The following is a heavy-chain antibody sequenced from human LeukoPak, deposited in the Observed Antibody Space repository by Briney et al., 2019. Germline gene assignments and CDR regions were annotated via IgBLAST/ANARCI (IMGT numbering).Heavy chain of an antibody. J-gene: IGHJ4*02. CDR1: GYTFTSYG. CDR3: AIVTYYYDSSGYLDY. D-gene: IGHD3-22*01. V-gene: IGHV1-18*01. Sequence: ASVKVSCKASGYTFTSYGISWVRQAPGQGLEWMGWISAYNGNTNYAQKLQGRVTMTTDTSTSTAYMELRSLRSDDTAVYYCAIVTYYYDSSGYLDYWGQGTLVTASS. CDR2: ISAYNGNT.